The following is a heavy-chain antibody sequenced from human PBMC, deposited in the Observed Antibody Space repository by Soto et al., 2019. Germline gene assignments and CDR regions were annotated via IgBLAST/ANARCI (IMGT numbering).Heavy chain of an antibody. CDR2: ISYDGSHK. D-gene: IGHD3-3*01. CDR3: ARDKDDFWSGYYSHYYYYGMDV. J-gene: IGHJ6*02. V-gene: IGHV3-30-3*01. CDR1: GGTVSSYA. Sequence: RAVRLSGAGCGGTVSSYARHWVRQDPGKGLEWVAVISYDGSHKYYADSVKGRFTISRDNSKNTLYLQMNSLRAEDTAVYYCARDKDDFWSGYYSHYYYYGMDVWGQGTTVPVSS.